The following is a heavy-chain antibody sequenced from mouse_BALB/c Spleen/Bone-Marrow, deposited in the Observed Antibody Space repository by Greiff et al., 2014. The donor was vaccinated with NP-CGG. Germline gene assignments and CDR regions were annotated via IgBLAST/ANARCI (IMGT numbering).Heavy chain of an antibody. CDR1: GFNIKDTY. CDR3: ARADGYYAWFAY. D-gene: IGHD2-3*01. V-gene: IGHV14-3*02. Sequence: EVQLQQPGAEFVKPGASVKLSCTASGFNIKDTYMHWVKRRPEQGLEWIGRIDPANDNTKYDPKFQGKATITADTSSNTAYLQLSSLTSEDTAVYYCARADGYYAWFAYWGQGTLVTVSA. CDR2: IDPANDNT. J-gene: IGHJ3*01.